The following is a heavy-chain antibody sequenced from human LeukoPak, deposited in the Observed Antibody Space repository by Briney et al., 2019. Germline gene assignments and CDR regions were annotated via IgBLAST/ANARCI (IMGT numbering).Heavy chain of an antibody. J-gene: IGHJ3*02. D-gene: IGHD6-19*01. V-gene: IGHV3-48*03. CDR1: GFTFSTYE. Sequence: GGSLGLSCAASGFTFSTYEMNWVRQAPGKGLEWVSYISSSGSTIYYADSVKGRFTISRDNAKNSLYLQMNSLRAEDTAVYYCVGAGSVAGKEAFDIWGQGTMVTV. CDR3: VGAGSVAGKEAFDI. CDR2: ISSSGSTI.